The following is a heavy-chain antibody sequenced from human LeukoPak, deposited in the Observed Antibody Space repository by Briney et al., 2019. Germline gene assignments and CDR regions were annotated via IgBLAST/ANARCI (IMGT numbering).Heavy chain of an antibody. Sequence: GGSLRLSCAASGFTFSSYGLHWVRQAPGKGLEWVAVISYDGSNKYYADSVKGRFTISRDNSKNTLYMQMNSLRAEDTAVYYCAKTLMGASPPFDIWCQGTMVTVSS. D-gene: IGHD1-26*01. V-gene: IGHV3-30*18. J-gene: IGHJ3*02. CDR3: AKTLMGASPPFDI. CDR2: ISYDGSNK. CDR1: GFTFSSYG.